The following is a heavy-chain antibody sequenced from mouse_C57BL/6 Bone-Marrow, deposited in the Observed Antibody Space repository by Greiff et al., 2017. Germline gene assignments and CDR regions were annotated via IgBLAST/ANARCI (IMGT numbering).Heavy chain of an antibody. CDR1: GYTFTDHT. Sequence: VQLQQSDAELVKPGASVKISCKVSGYTFTDHTIHWMKQRPEQGLEWIGYIYPRDGSTKYNEKFKGKATLTAAKSSSTAYMQLNSLTAEDSAVYFWARGGGGYYFDYWGQGTTLTVSS. V-gene: IGHV1-78*01. CDR3: ARGGGGYYFDY. CDR2: IYPRDGST. J-gene: IGHJ2*01.